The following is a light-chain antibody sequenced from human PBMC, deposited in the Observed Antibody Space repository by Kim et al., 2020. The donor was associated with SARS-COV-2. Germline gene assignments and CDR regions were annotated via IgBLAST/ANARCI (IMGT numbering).Light chain of an antibody. CDR3: SSYTTSTTWV. V-gene: IGLV2-14*04. J-gene: IGLJ3*02. Sequence: GQPITISCTGTNSDIGGHNSASWYQQYPGKAPKLLIYDVTRRASGISNRFSGSKSGNTASLTITGLQTVDEADYYCSSYTTSTTWVFGGGTKLTVL. CDR1: NSDIGGHNS. CDR2: DVT.